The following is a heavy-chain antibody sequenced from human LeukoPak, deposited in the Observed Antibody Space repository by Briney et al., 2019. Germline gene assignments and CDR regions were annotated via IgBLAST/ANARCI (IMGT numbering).Heavy chain of an antibody. Sequence: SVKVSCKASGGTFSSYAIGWVRQAPGQGLEWMGGIIPIFGTANYAQKFQGRVTITADESTSTAYMELSSLRSEDTAVYYCARGDAIYGDTFSHFDYWGQGTLVTVSS. D-gene: IGHD4-17*01. CDR2: IIPIFGTA. J-gene: IGHJ4*02. CDR1: GGTFSSYA. CDR3: ARGDAIYGDTFSHFDY. V-gene: IGHV1-69*01.